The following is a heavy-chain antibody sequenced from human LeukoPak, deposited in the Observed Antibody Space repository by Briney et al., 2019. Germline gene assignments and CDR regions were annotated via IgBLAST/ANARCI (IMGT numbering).Heavy chain of an antibody. CDR2: IYYSGST. Sequence: SETLSLTCTVSGGSISSYYWSWIRQPTGKGLEWIGYIYYSGSTNYNPSLKSRVTISVDTSKNQFSLKLSSVTAADTAVYYCARASGGSLYYYDSSGYRDAFDIWGQGTMVTVSS. J-gene: IGHJ3*02. V-gene: IGHV4-59*01. CDR1: GGSISSYY. CDR3: ARASGGSLYYYDSSGYRDAFDI. D-gene: IGHD3-22*01.